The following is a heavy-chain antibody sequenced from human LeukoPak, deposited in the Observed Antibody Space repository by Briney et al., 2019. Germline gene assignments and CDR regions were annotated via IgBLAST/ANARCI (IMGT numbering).Heavy chain of an antibody. CDR1: GGSISSSIYY. V-gene: IGHV4-39*01. D-gene: IGHD3-10*01. J-gene: IGHJ4*02. CDR2: IYYSGST. CDR3: ARRLGGSGSYYY. Sequence: QSSETLSLTCSVSGGSISSSIYYWGWIRQPPGKGLEWIGSIYYSGSTYYNPSLKSRVTISVDTSKNQFSLKLRSVTAADTAVYYCARRLGGSGSYYYWGQGTLVTVS.